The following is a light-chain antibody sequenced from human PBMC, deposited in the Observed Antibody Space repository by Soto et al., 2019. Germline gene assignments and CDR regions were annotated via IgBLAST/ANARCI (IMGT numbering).Light chain of an antibody. CDR1: SNDVGGYSY. CDR2: EVS. Sequence: QSALTQPASVSGSPGQSITIYCTGSSNDVGGYSYVSWYQQHPGKAPKLMIFEVSYRPSGVSNRFSGSKSGNTASLTISGLQVEDEAEYYCSSHTSSNTVVFGGGTKVTVL. CDR3: SSHTSSNTVV. V-gene: IGLV2-14*01. J-gene: IGLJ2*01.